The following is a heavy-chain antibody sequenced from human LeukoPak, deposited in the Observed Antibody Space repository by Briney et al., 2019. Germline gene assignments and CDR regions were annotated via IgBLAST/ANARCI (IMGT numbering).Heavy chain of an antibody. J-gene: IGHJ4*02. Sequence: GGSLRLSCAASGFSFTSYAKSWVRQAPGKGLEWVSAISGSGGSTYYADSVKGRFTISRDNSKNTLYLQMNSLRAEDTAVYYCAKRYCSGGSCYPLDYWGQGTLVTVSS. CDR2: ISGSGGST. V-gene: IGHV3-23*01. D-gene: IGHD2-15*01. CDR3: AKRYCSGGSCYPLDY. CDR1: GFSFTSYA.